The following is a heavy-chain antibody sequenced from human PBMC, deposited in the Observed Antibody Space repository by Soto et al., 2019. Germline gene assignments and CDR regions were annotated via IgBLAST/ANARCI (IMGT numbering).Heavy chain of an antibody. Sequence: PSETLSLTCAVYGGSFSGYYWSWIRQPPGKGLEWIGEINHSGSTNYNPSLKSRVTISVDTSKNQFSLKLSSVTAADTAVYYCARGPGCSGGSCYSDYWGQGTLVTVSS. D-gene: IGHD2-15*01. CDR2: INHSGST. CDR3: ARGPGCSGGSCYSDY. J-gene: IGHJ4*02. V-gene: IGHV4-34*01. CDR1: GGSFSGYY.